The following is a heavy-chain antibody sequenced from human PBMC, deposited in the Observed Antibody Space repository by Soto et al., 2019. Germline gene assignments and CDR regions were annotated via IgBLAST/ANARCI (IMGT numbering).Heavy chain of an antibody. D-gene: IGHD3-10*01. V-gene: IGHV3-48*02. J-gene: IGHJ6*02. CDR3: ARDGYYGSGYGMDV. CDR1: GFTFSSYS. CDR2: ISSSSSTI. Sequence: GGSLRLSCAASGFTFSSYSMNWVRQAPGKGLEWVSYISSSSSTIYYAESVKGRFIISRDNAKNSLYLQMNSLRDEDTVVYYCARDGYYGSGYGMDVWGQGTTVTVSS.